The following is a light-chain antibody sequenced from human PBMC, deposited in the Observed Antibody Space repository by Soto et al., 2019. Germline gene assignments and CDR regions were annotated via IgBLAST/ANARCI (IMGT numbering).Light chain of an antibody. V-gene: IGLV1-44*01. Sequence: QSVLTQPPSASGTPGQRVTISCSGSSSTIGSNAVDWYQQLPGTAPKLLIFRVNQRPSGVPDRFSGSKSGTSASLAISGLQSEDEADYYCAFWDDSLNGLYVFGTGTRSPS. J-gene: IGLJ1*01. CDR2: RVN. CDR3: AFWDDSLNGLYV. CDR1: SSTIGSNA.